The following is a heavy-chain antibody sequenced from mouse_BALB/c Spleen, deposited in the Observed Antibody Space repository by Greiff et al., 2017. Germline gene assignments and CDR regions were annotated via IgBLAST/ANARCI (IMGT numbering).Heavy chain of an antibody. CDR1: GFDFSRYW. D-gene: IGHD2-2*01. CDR3: AREESSLYGYDGTY. V-gene: IGHV4-1*02. Sequence: EVKVIESGGGLVQPGGSLKLSCAASGFDFSRYWMSWVRQAPGKGLEWIGEINPDSSTINYTPSLKDKFIISRDNAKNTLYLQMSKVRSEDTALYYFAREESSLYGYDGTYWGQGTLVTVSA. J-gene: IGHJ3*01. CDR2: INPDSSTI.